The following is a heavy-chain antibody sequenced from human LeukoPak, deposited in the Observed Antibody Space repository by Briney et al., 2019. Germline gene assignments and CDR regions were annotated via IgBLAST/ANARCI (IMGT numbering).Heavy chain of an antibody. CDR2: AYYSGTT. V-gene: IGHV4-61*01. D-gene: IGHD3-3*01. CDR3: ARESELEGMDAFDI. J-gene: IGHJ3*02. Sequence: SETLSLTCNVSGDSISSSSYYWSWIRVPPGKGLEWIGYAYYSGTTNYNPSLKSRVIISVDTSKNQFSLKLSSVTAADTAVYYCARESELEGMDAFDIWGQGTMVTVSS. CDR1: GDSISSSSYY.